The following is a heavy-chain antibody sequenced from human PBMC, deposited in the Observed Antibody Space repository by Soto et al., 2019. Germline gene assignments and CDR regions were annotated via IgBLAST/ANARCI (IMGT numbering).Heavy chain of an antibody. CDR3: AAWYGGGWDYGMDV. CDR2: IYYSGTT. J-gene: IGHJ6*02. Sequence: SETLSLTCDVSGYSISSSNWWGWIRQPPGKGPEWIGYIYYSGTTYYNPSLKSRVTISVDTSKNQFSLKLSSVTAADTAVYYCAAWYGGGWDYGMDVWGQGTTVTVS. D-gene: IGHD3-10*01. CDR1: GYSISSSNW. V-gene: IGHV4-28*01.